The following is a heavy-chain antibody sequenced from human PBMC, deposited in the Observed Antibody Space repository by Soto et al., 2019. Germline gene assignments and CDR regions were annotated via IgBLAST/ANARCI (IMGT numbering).Heavy chain of an antibody. CDR2: ISGSGDST. CDR1: TFTFSSYA. D-gene: IGHD1-26*01. J-gene: IGHJ6*02. V-gene: IGHV3-23*01. CDR3: AKASGSGGSHTPVYSYYGMDI. Sequence: GGSLRLSCVASTFTFSSYAMSWVRQAPGKGLEWVSSISGSGDSTFHAESVKGRFTISRDNSKDTLYLLMNSLTAEDAAVYYCAKASGSGGSHTPVYSYYGMDIWGQGTTVTVSS.